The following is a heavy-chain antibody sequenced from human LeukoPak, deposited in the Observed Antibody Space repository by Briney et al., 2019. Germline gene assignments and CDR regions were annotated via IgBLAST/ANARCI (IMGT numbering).Heavy chain of an antibody. V-gene: IGHV3-11*04. CDR3: ARDFGTYYYDSSGYYHDAFDI. Sequence: AGGSLRLSCAASGFTFSDYYMSWIRQAPGKGLEWVSYISSSGSTIYYADSVKGRFTISRDNAKNSLYLQMNSLRAEDTAVYYCARDFGTYYYDSSGYYHDAFDIWGQGTMVTVSS. J-gene: IGHJ3*02. CDR1: GFTFSDYY. D-gene: IGHD3-22*01. CDR2: ISSSGSTI.